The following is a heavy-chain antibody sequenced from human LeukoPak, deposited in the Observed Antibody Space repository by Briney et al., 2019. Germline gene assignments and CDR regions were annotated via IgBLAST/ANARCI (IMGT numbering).Heavy chain of an antibody. Sequence: ASVKVSCKASGYTFTSYGISWVRQAPGQGLEWMGWISAYNGNTNYAQKLQGRVTTTTDTSTSTAYMELRSLRSDDTAVYYCASARAGYFDWLLNYWGQGTLVTVSS. V-gene: IGHV1-18*01. J-gene: IGHJ4*02. CDR2: ISAYNGNT. D-gene: IGHD3-9*01. CDR3: ASARAGYFDWLLNY. CDR1: GYTFTSYG.